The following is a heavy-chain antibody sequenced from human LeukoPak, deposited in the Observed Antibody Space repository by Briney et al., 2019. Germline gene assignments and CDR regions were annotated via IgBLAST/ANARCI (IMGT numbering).Heavy chain of an antibody. CDR2: ISAYNGNT. CDR1: GYTFTSYG. D-gene: IGHD3-22*01. J-gene: IGHJ4*02. CDR3: ARSSRSYYDSSGYYS. V-gene: IGHV1-18*01. Sequence: ASVKVSCKASGYTFTSYGISWVRQAPGQGLEWMGWISAYNGNTNYAQKLQGRVTMTTDTSTSTAYMELRSLRSDDTAVYYCARSSRSYYDSSGYYSWGQGTLVTVSS.